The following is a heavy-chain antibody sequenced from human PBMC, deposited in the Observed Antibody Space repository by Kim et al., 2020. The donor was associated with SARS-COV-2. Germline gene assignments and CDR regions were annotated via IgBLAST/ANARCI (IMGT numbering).Heavy chain of an antibody. CDR2: IWYDGSNK. D-gene: IGHD3-16*01. CDR1: GFIFSSYD. J-gene: IGHJ4*02. Sequence: GGSLRLSCAASGFIFSSYDMHWVRQAPGKGLEWVAVIWYDGSNKYYADSVKGRFTISRDNSKNTLYLQMNSLRVEDTAVYFCARDFQKGYNYDSAVDNWGQGTLVTVSS. V-gene: IGHV3-33*01. CDR3: ARDFQKGYNYDSAVDN.